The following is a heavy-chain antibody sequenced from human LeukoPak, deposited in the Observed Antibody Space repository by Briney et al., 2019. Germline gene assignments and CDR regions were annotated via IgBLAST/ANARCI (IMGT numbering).Heavy chain of an antibody. CDR2: INHSEST. V-gene: IGHV4-34*01. Sequence: PSETLSLTCAVYGGSFSGYYWSWIRQPPGKGLEWIGEINHSESTNYNPSLKSRVTISVDTSKNQFSLKLSSVTAADTAVYYCARGKHDYSNYGDLDYWGQGTLVTVSS. CDR1: GGSFSGYY. D-gene: IGHD4-11*01. CDR3: ARGKHDYSNYGDLDY. J-gene: IGHJ4*02.